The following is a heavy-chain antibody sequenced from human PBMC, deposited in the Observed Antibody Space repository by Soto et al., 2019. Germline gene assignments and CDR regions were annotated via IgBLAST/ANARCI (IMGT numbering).Heavy chain of an antibody. V-gene: IGHV1-69*02. CDR2: INPILRMS. J-gene: IGHJ4*02. CDR1: GDTFSFYS. Sequence: GASVKVSCKASGDTFSFYSINWVRQAPGLGLEWMGRINPILRMSNYAQRFQGRVTMTADKSTSTAYMELSSLRSEDTAMYYCASSYGSGYRAFDYWGQGALVTVSS. CDR3: ASSYGSGYRAFDY. D-gene: IGHD3-10*01.